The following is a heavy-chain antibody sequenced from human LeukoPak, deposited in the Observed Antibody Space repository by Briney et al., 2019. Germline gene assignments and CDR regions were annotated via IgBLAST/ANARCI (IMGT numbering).Heavy chain of an antibody. J-gene: IGHJ4*01. CDR3: ARDSAPYCGGDCYFDY. Sequence: PGRSLRLSCAASGFTFSRFGMHWVRQAPGNGLEWEAVIWFDGSSKYYADSVKGRFTISRDNSKNMLYLQMNSLRVEDTGVYFCARDSAPYCGGDCYFDYWGHGTLVTVSS. CDR2: IWFDGSSK. D-gene: IGHD2-21*02. CDR1: GFTFSRFG. V-gene: IGHV3-33*01.